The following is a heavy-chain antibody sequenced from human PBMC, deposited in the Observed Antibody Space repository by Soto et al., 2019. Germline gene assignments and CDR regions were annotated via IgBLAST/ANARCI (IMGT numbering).Heavy chain of an antibody. D-gene: IGHD3-10*01. CDR1: GFTFNSYG. J-gene: IGHJ5*02. CDR3: ARGPGSNWRFDP. CDR2: IWYDGSNK. V-gene: IGHV3-33*01. Sequence: GGSLRLSCVASGFTFNSYGIHWVRQAPGKGLEWVAVIWYDGSNKYYADSVKGRFTISRDNSKNTVYLQTNSLRAEDTAVYYCARGPGSNWRFDPWGQGTLVTVSS.